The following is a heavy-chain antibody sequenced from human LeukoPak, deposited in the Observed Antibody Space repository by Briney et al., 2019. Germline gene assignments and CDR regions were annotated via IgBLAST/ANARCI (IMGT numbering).Heavy chain of an antibody. V-gene: IGHV3-30*02. J-gene: IGHJ4*02. CDR1: GFTFSTYA. Sequence: GGSLRLSCAASGFTFSTYAMHWVRQAPAKGLEWVAFIQYDGSTKFYADSVKGRFTISRDNSKNTLYLQMNSLRAEDTAVYYCAKDYGDYGLFDYWGQGTLVTVSS. D-gene: IGHD4-17*01. CDR3: AKDYGDYGLFDY. CDR2: IQYDGSTK.